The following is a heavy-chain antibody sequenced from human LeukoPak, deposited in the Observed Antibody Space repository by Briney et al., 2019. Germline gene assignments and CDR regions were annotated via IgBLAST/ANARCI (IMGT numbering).Heavy chain of an antibody. CDR2: ISSSGSTI. CDR3: ARDALGYPVY. J-gene: IGHJ4*02. Sequence: PGGSLRLSCAASGFTFSSYEMNWVRQAPGKGLEWVSYISSSGSTIYYADSVKVRFTISRDNAKNSLYLQMNSLRAEDTAVYYCARDALGYPVYWGQGTLVTVSS. D-gene: IGHD6-13*01. CDR1: GFTFSSYE. V-gene: IGHV3-48*03.